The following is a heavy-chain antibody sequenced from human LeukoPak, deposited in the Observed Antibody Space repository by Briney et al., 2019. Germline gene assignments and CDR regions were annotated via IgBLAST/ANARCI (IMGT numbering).Heavy chain of an antibody. CDR3: TRHPPNYYDSSGHDY. D-gene: IGHD3-22*01. CDR1: GSTFSGSA. J-gene: IGHJ4*02. V-gene: IGHV3-73*01. CDR2: IRSKANSYAT. Sequence: GGSLRLSCAASGSTFSGSAMHWVRQASGKGLEWVGRIRSKANSYATAYAASVKGRFTISRDDSKNTAYLQMNSLKTEDTAVYYCTRHPPNYYDSSGHDYWGQGTLVTVSS.